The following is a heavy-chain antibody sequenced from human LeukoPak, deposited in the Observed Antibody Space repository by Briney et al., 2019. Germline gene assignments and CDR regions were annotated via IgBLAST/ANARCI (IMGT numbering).Heavy chain of an antibody. CDR3: ARDSYNNVDY. V-gene: IGHV3-74*01. Sequence: GGSLRLSCAASGFTFTSYWMHWVRQAPGKGLVWVSRTDTEGTSTYYADSVKGRLTVSRDNAKNTVYLQMNSLRAEDTAVYYCARDSYNNVDYWGQGTLVTVSS. D-gene: IGHD5-24*01. J-gene: IGHJ4*02. CDR2: TDTEGTST. CDR1: GFTFTSYW.